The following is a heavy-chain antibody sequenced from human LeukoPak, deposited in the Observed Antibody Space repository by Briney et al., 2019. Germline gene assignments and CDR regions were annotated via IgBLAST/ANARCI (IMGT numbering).Heavy chain of an antibody. V-gene: IGHV3-33*01. CDR2: IWYDGSNK. D-gene: IGHD2-2*01. CDR1: GFTFSSYG. CDR3: TTGGPAVPAAIDGVDV. J-gene: IGHJ6*02. Sequence: GGSLRLSCAASGFTFSSYGMHWVRQAPGQGLEWVAVIWYDGSNKYYADSVKGRFTISRDNSKNTLYLQMNSLRAEDTAVYYCTTGGPAVPAAIDGVDVWGQGTTVTVSS.